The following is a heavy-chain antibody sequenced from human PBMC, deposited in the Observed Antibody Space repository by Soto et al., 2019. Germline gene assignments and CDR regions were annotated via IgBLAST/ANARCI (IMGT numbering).Heavy chain of an antibody. CDR1: GGTFSSYT. Sequence: QVQLVQSGAEVKKPGSSVKVSCKASGGTFSSYTISWVRQAPGQGLEWMGRIIPILGIANYAQKFQGRVTIIADKSTGTAYIELSSLRSEDTAVYYCARLSGYSSTWFDYWGQGTLVTVSS. CDR2: IIPILGIA. CDR3: ARLSGYSSTWFDY. V-gene: IGHV1-69*02. D-gene: IGHD6-13*01. J-gene: IGHJ4*02.